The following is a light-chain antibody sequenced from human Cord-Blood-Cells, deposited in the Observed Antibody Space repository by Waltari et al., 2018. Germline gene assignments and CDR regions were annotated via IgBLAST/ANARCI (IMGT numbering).Light chain of an antibody. Sequence: QSALTQPASVSGSPGQSITISCTGTSSDVGGYNYVSWYQQHPDKAPKLMIYDVSNRPAGVSNRVSGSKSGNTASLTISGLQAEDEADYYCSSYTSSSTRVFGGGTKLTVL. J-gene: IGLJ3*02. V-gene: IGLV2-14*01. CDR2: DVS. CDR1: SSDVGGYNY. CDR3: SSYTSSSTRV.